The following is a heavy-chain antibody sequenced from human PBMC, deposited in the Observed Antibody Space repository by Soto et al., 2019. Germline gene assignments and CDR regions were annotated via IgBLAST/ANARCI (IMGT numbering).Heavy chain of an antibody. CDR3: ARADCTGAYCYSWPFNYGVDV. V-gene: IGHV3-33*01. CDR1: GFTFNTYG. Sequence: QVQLVESGGGVSEPGGSLRLSCTTSGFTFNTYGMHWVRQATGKGLEWVAIIWYDGSNKYYADSVKGRFTISRDNSKNTLYLQMNSLRAEDTALYYCARADCTGAYCYSWPFNYGVDVWGQGTTVTVSS. D-gene: IGHD2-15*01. J-gene: IGHJ6*02. CDR2: IWYDGSNK.